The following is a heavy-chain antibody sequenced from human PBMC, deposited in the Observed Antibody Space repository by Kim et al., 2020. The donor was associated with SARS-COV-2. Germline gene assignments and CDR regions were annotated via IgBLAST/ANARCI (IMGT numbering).Heavy chain of an antibody. Sequence: SETLSLTCTVSGGSISSSSYYLGWIRQPPGKGLEWIGSIYYSGSTYYNPSLKSRVTISVDTSTNQFSLKLSSVTAADTAVYYCARGTLGITVNDYYYMDVWGKVTTVTVSS. D-gene: IGHD4-4*01. CDR3: ARGTLGITVNDYYYMDV. J-gene: IGHJ6*03. V-gene: IGHV4-39*01. CDR2: IYYSGST. CDR1: GGSISSSSYY.